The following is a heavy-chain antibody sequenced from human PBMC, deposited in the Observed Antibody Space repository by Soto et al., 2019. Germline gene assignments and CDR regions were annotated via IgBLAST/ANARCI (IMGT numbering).Heavy chain of an antibody. CDR2: INHSGST. CDR1: GGSFSGYY. V-gene: IGHV4-34*01. CDR3: ARGALYDFWSGYSPKPFDY. J-gene: IGHJ4*02. D-gene: IGHD3-3*01. Sequence: SETLSLTCAVYGGSFSGYYWSWIRQPPGKGLEWIGEINHSGSTNYNPSLKSRVTISVDTSKNQFSLKLSSVTAADTAVYYCARGALYDFWSGYSPKPFDYWGQGTLVTVSS.